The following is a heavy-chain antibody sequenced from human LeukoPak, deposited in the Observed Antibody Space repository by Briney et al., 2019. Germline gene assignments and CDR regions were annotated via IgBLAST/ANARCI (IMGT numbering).Heavy chain of an antibody. D-gene: IGHD2-15*01. CDR1: GGSFSGFY. CDR3: ARGGGAATFEAFDI. V-gene: IGHV4-34*01. CDR2: IYSDGGT. Sequence: SDTLSLTCAVYGGSFSGFYWSWIRHVPGKGLEWIGRIYSDGGTNYNPSLQSRVTISVDTSKNQFSLQLSSVTAADTAVFYCARGGGAATFEAFDIWGQGTMVTVSS. J-gene: IGHJ3*02.